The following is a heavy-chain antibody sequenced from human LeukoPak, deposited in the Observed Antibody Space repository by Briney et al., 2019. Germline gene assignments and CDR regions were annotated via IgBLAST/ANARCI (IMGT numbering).Heavy chain of an antibody. J-gene: IGHJ3*02. CDR3: ATYLPHCSSTSCYKGDAFDI. Sequence: SETLSLTCTVSGGSISSSSYYWGWIRQPPGKGLEWIGSIYYSGSTYYNPSLKSRVTISVDTSKNQFSLKLSSVTAADTAVYYCATYLPHCSSTSCYKGDAFDIWGQGTMVTVSS. CDR2: IYYSGST. V-gene: IGHV4-39*01. CDR1: GGSISSSSYY. D-gene: IGHD2-2*02.